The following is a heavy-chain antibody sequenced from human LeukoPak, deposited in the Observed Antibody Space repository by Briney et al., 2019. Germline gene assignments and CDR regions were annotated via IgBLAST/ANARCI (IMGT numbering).Heavy chain of an antibody. CDR2: IYTSGST. J-gene: IGHJ4*02. D-gene: IGHD3-22*01. Sequence: PSETLSLTCTVSGVSISSYSWSWIRQPAGKGLEWIGRIYTSGSTNYNPSLKSRVTMSVDTSKNQFSLNLSSMTAADTAVYYCARGTYHYDSSGSPFDYWGQGTLVTVSS. V-gene: IGHV4-4*07. CDR1: GVSISSYS. CDR3: ARGTYHYDSSGSPFDY.